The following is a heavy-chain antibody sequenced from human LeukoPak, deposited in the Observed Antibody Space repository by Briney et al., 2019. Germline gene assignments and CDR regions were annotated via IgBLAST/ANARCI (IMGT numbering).Heavy chain of an antibody. CDR1: GFTFSSYS. D-gene: IGHD6-13*01. J-gene: IGHJ3*02. V-gene: IGHV3-21*04. CDR2: ISSSSSYI. CDR3: ARIAYSSSWYRSDDAFDI. Sequence: GGSLRLSCAASGFTFSSYSMNWVRQAPGKGREWVSSISSSSSYIYYADSVKGRFTISRDNAKNSLYLQMNSLRAEDTAVYYCARIAYSSSWYRSDDAFDIWGQGTMVTVSS.